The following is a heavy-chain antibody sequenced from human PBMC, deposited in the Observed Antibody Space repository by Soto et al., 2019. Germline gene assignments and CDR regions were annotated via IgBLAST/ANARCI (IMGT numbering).Heavy chain of an antibody. V-gene: IGHV3-23*01. CDR2: ISGSGDST. D-gene: IGHD6-13*01. J-gene: IGHJ6*02. Sequence: EVQLLESGGGLVKPGGSLRLSCAASGFTFSSYAMSWVRQAPGKGLEWVSVISGSGDSTYYADSVRGRFTISRDNSKNTLYLQKNGMRAEDTAVYYCAKDRDGAAAGPTKFCGRDVGGLGSTVTVSS. CDR3: AKDRDGAAAGPTKFCGRDV. CDR1: GFTFSSYA.